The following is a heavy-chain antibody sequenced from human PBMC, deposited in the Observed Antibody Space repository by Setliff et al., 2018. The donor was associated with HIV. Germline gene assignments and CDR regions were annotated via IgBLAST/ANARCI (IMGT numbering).Heavy chain of an antibody. CDR3: ARDGGDTAMVSYYYYYYMDV. D-gene: IGHD5-18*01. V-gene: IGHV1-3*01. J-gene: IGHJ6*03. CDR1: GYTFTSYA. CDR2: INAGNGNT. Sequence: ASVKVSCKASGYTFTSYAMHWVRQAPGQRLEWMGWINAGNGNTKYSQKFQGRVTITRDTSASTAYMELSSLRSKDTAVYYCARDGGDTAMVSYYYYYYMDVWGKGTTVTVSS.